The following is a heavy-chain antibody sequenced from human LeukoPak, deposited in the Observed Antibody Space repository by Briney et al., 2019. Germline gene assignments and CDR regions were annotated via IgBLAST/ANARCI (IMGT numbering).Heavy chain of an antibody. CDR1: GYSFSGFV. CDR2: INTGNGET. CDR3: AGGGLRLVHGY. Sequence: ASVKVSCKASGYSFSGFVMHWVRQAPGQSLEWMGWINTGNGETKYSQEFQGRVTMTRDTSASIVYMELSSLRSEDTAVYYCAGGGLRLVHGYWGQGTLVIVSS. D-gene: IGHD2-8*02. J-gene: IGHJ4*02. V-gene: IGHV1-3*04.